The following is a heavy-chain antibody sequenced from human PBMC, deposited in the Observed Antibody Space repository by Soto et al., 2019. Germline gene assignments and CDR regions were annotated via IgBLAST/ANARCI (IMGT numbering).Heavy chain of an antibody. CDR3: ARRGPEGGTDTNTEH. Sequence: SETLSLTCSVSGGSISSGGYYWSWIRQHPGKGLEWIGYIYYSGSTYYNSSLKSRVTISVDTSKNQFSLKLSSVTAADTAVYYCARRGPEGGTDTNTEHWGQGTPVTVSS. CDR1: GGSISSGGYY. D-gene: IGHD3-16*01. J-gene: IGHJ4*02. V-gene: IGHV4-31*03. CDR2: IYYSGST.